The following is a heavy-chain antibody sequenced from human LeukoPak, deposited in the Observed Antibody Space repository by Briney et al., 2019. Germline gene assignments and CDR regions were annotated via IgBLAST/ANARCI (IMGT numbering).Heavy chain of an antibody. Sequence: PGGSLRFSCAASGFTVSSNYMSWVRQAPGKGLEWVSVIYSGGSTYYADSVKGRFTISRDNSKNTLYLQMNSLRAEDTAVYYCARGDDYGGSPFDYWGQGTLVTVSS. V-gene: IGHV3-66*02. CDR2: IYSGGST. CDR1: GFTVSSNY. D-gene: IGHD4-23*01. CDR3: ARGDDYGGSPFDY. J-gene: IGHJ4*02.